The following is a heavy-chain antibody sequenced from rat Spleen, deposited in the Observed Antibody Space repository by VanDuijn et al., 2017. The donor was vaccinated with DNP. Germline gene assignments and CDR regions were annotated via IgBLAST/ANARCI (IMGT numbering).Heavy chain of an antibody. J-gene: IGHJ4*01. D-gene: IGHD1-10*01. V-gene: IGHV5S10*01. CDR2: IIYDGSRT. CDR1: GFTFSDYN. Sequence: EVQLVESGGGLVQPGRSLKLSCAASGFTFSDYNMAWVRQAPKKGLEWVATIIYDGSRTYYRDSVKGRFTISRDNAKSTLYLQMDSLRSEDTATYYCARVNNYEDYGLDAWGQGTSVTVSS. CDR3: ARVNNYEDYGLDA.